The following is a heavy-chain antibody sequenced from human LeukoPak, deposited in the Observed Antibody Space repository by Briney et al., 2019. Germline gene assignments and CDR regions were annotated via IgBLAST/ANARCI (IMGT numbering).Heavy chain of an antibody. V-gene: IGHV3-48*03. CDR1: GFTFNNYE. Sequence: GGSLRLSCAASGFTFNNYEMNWVRQAPGKGLEWVSYISSSGNTIYYADSVKGRFTISRDDAKNSLYLQMNSLRAEDTAVYYCARHVRFEGVDYWGQGTLVTVSS. J-gene: IGHJ4*02. CDR2: ISSSGNTI. CDR3: ARHVRFEGVDY. D-gene: IGHD3-3*01.